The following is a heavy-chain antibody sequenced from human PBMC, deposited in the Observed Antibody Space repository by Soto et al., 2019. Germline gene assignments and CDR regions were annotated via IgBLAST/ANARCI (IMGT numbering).Heavy chain of an antibody. Sequence: GESLKISCTASGYSFTSYWISWVRQTPGRGLEWMGRIDPSDSYIKYNPSLQGRISISADKSSNTVYLQLNNLKASDTAMYYCARNWDSSSLGGVYFFNAWGQGTLVTVSS. CDR3: ARNWDSSSLGGVYFFNA. CDR1: GYSFTSYW. V-gene: IGHV5-10-1*01. D-gene: IGHD6-13*01. J-gene: IGHJ4*02. CDR2: IDPSDSYI.